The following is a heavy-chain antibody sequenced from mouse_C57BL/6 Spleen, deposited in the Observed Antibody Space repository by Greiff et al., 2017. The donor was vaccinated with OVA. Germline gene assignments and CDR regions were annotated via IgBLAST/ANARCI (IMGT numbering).Heavy chain of an antibody. J-gene: IGHJ3*01. D-gene: IGHD4-1*01. CDR3: ARPDLGVPFAY. CDR1: GYAFSSSW. V-gene: IGHV1-82*01. Sequence: QVQLQQSGPELVKPGASVKISCKASGYAFSSSWMNWVKQRPGKGLEWIGRIYPGDGDTNYNGKFKGKATLTADKSSSTAYMQLSSLTSADSAVYFCARPDLGVPFAYWGQGTLVTVSA. CDR2: IYPGDGDT.